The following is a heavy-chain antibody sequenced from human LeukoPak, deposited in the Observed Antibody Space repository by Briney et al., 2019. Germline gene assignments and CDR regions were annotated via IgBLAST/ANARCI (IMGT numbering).Heavy chain of an antibody. CDR2: IYYSGST. J-gene: IGHJ4*02. D-gene: IGHD5-18*01. Sequence: SETLSLTCTVSGGSTSSYYWSWIRQPPGKGLEWIGYIYYSGSTNYNPSLKSRVTISVDTSKNQFSLKLSSVTAADTAVYYCARAQDTAGEIDYWGQGTLVTVSS. CDR3: ARAQDTAGEIDY. V-gene: IGHV4-59*01. CDR1: GGSTSSYY.